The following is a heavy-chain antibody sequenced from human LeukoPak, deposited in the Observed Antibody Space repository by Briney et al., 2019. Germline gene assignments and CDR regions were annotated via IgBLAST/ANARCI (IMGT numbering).Heavy chain of an antibody. Sequence: AETLSLTCAVYGGPFSGYYWRWTRRPPGKGLEWIGEFNHSGSTNYNPYLKSRVTISVPPSKHQCSLKLSSVTAADTAVYYCARGPGYSASSGCRYWGQGTLVTVSS. CDR1: GGPFSGYY. CDR2: FNHSGST. J-gene: IGHJ4*02. D-gene: IGHD3-22*01. CDR3: ARGPGYSASSGCRY. V-gene: IGHV4-34*01.